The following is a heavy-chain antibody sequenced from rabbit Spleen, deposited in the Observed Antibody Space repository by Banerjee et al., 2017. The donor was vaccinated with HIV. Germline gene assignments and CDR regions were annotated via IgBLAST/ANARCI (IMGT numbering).Heavy chain of an antibody. Sequence: QEQLVESGGGLVQPEGSLTLTCTASGFSFSSNWICWVRQAPGKGLEWIACIDTNDGDTDYANWPKGRFTISKISSTTVTLQMTGLTAADTATYFCARDTSSSFSSYGMDLWGPGTLVTVS. CDR2: IDTNDGDT. D-gene: IGHD1-1*01. V-gene: IGHV1S45*01. CDR1: GFSFSSNW. CDR3: ARDTSSSFSSYGMDL. J-gene: IGHJ6*01.